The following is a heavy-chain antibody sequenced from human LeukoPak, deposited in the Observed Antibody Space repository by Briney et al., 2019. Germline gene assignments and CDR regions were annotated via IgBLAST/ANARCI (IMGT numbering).Heavy chain of an antibody. J-gene: IGHJ3*02. V-gene: IGHV4-39*07. CDR2: IFYSGTT. CDR3: ARDKWEPRYAFDI. CDR1: GGSIISSSYY. D-gene: IGHD1-26*01. Sequence: SETLSLTCTVSGGSIISSSYYWGWIRQPPGKGLQYIGSIFYSGTTYYNPSLKSRVSISVDKSKTQFSLKLSSVTAADTAVYYCARDKWEPRYAFDIWGQGTMVTVSS.